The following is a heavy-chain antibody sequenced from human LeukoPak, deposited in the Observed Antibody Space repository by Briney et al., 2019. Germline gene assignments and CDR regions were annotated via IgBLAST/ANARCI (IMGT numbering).Heavy chain of an antibody. J-gene: IGHJ4*02. CDR1: GFTFSSYW. Sequence: GGSLRLSCAASGFTFSSYWMSWVRQAPGKGLEWVAHIKEDESDEYYVDSVRGRFTASRDNAKNSVNLQMNSLRVEDTAVYYCARWRGRQSEFDYWGQGTLVTVSS. V-gene: IGHV3-7*01. D-gene: IGHD1-1*01. CDR3: ARWRGRQSEFDY. CDR2: IKEDESDE.